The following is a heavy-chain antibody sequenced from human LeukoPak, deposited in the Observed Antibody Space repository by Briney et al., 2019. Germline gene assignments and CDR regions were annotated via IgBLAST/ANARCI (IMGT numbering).Heavy chain of an antibody. J-gene: IGHJ4*02. CDR1: GYTLTDYY. Sequence: ASVKVSCKASGYTLTDYYMHWVRQAPGQGLEWMGRINPNSGGTNYAQKFQGRVTMIRDTSISTVYMEPSRLRSDDTAVYYCARVGYYESSGYYEYWGQGTLVTVSS. CDR2: INPNSGGT. D-gene: IGHD3-22*01. CDR3: ARVGYYESSGYYEY. V-gene: IGHV1-2*06.